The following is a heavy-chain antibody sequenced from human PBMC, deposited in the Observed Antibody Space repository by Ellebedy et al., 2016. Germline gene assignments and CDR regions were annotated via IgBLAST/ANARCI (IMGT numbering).Heavy chain of an antibody. D-gene: IGHD2-2*03. CDR1: GGSISSRSYY. J-gene: IGHJ4*02. CDR2: VSYSGST. CDR3: ARVSLGECSRTSCSEYYFDY. V-gene: IGHV4-39*07. Sequence: SETLSLTXTVSGGSISSRSYYWGWIRQPPGKGLEWIGTVSYSGSTYYNPSLKSRVTISVDTSKNQFSLKLSSVTAADTAVYYCARVSLGECSRTSCSEYYFDYWGQGTLVTVSS.